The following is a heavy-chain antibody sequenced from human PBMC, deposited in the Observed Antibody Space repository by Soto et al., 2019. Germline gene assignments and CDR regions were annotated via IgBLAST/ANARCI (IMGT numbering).Heavy chain of an antibody. Sequence: GASVKVSCKASGYTFTSYAMHWVRQAPGQRLEWMGWINAGNGNTEYSQKFQGRVTITRDTSASTAYMELSSLRSEDTAVYYCASAVGRVPVVPAAPYYYYYGMDVWGQGTTVTVSS. CDR2: INAGNGNT. CDR1: GYTFTSYA. V-gene: IGHV1-3*01. CDR3: ASAVGRVPVVPAAPYYYYYGMDV. J-gene: IGHJ6*02. D-gene: IGHD2-2*01.